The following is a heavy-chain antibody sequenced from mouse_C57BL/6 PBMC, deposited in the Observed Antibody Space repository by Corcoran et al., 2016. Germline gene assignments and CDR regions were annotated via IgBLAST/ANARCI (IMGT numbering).Heavy chain of an antibody. CDR2: INPNNGGT. D-gene: IGHD1-1*02. CDR1: GYTFTDYY. V-gene: IGHV1-26*01. Sequence: EVQLQQSGPELVKPGASVKISCKASGYTFTDYYMNGVKQSHGKSLELIGDINPNNGGTSYNQKFKGKATLTVDKSSSTAYNELRSLTSEDSAVYYCARWYPWFAYWVQGTLVTVSA. CDR3: ARWYPWFAY. J-gene: IGHJ3*01.